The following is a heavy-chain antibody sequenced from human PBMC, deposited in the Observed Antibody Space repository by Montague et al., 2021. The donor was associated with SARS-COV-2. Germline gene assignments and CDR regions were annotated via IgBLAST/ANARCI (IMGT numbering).Heavy chain of an antibody. CDR1: GGSISNYF. D-gene: IGHD2/OR15-2a*01. J-gene: IGHJ6*02. CDR2: ISHSGTT. V-gene: IGHV4-59*01. Sequence: SETLSLTCTVSGGSISNYFWNWVRQAPGKGPEWIAYISHSGTTNYNPSLRRRVTISIDRSNNQFSLKLNSVTAAGTAVYYCARDVRPWDYGMDVWGQGTKVTVSS. CDR3: ARDVRPWDYGMDV.